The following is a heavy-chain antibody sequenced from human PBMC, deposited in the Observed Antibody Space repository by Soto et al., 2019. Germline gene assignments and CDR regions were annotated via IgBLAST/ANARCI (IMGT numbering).Heavy chain of an antibody. D-gene: IGHD6-13*01. CDR2: INPNSGGT. J-gene: IGHJ4*02. CDR3: ASAIAAAGTVDY. CDR1: GYTFTGYY. V-gene: IGHV1-2*02. Sequence: ASAKVSCKASGYTFTGYYMHWVRQAPGQGLEWMGWINPNSGGTNYAQKFQGRVTMTRDTSISTAYMELGRLRSDDTAVYYCASAIAAAGTVDYWGQGTLVTVSS.